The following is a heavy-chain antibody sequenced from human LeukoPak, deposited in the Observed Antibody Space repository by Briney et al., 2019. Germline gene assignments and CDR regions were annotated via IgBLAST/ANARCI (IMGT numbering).Heavy chain of an antibody. Sequence: ASVKVSCKASGYTFTGYYMHWVRQAPEQGLEWMGRINPNSGGTNYAQKFQGRVTMTRDTSISTAYMELSRLRSDDTAVYSSKSDNDGVGHYHHIDCWGKGTLVTVSS. J-gene: IGHJ4*02. CDR2: INPNSGGT. CDR1: GYTFTGYY. CDR3: KSDNDGVGHYHHIDC. V-gene: IGHV1-2*06. D-gene: IGHD3-22*01.